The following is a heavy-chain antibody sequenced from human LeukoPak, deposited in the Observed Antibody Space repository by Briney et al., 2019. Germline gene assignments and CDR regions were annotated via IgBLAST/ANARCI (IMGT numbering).Heavy chain of an antibody. V-gene: IGHV3-53*01. Sequence: GGSLRLSCAASGFTVSSNYMSWVRQAPGKGLEWVSVIYSGGSTYYADSVKGRFTISRDNSKNTLYLQMNSLRAEDTAVYYRAREGYCSSTSCYAVDYWGQGTLVTVSS. D-gene: IGHD2-2*01. CDR3: AREGYCSSTSCYAVDY. CDR1: GFTVSSNY. J-gene: IGHJ4*02. CDR2: IYSGGST.